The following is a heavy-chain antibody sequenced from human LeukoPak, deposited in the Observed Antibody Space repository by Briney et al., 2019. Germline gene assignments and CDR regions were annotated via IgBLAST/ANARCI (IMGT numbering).Heavy chain of an antibody. CDR2: MNPNSGNT. CDR1: GYTFTSYD. J-gene: IGHJ4*02. D-gene: IGHD2-8*01. Sequence: ASVKVSCKASGYTFTSYDINWVRQATGQGLEWMGWMNPNSGNTGYAQKFQGRVTMTRNTSISTAYMELSSLRSEDTAVYYCARDFQGYCTNGVCSYFDYWGQGTLVTVSS. CDR3: ARDFQGYCTNGVCSYFDY. V-gene: IGHV1-8*01.